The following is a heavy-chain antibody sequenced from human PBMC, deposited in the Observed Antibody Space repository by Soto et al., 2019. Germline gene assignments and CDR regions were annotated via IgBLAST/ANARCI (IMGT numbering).Heavy chain of an antibody. Sequence: GESLKISCAASGFTFSSYSMNWVRQAPGKGLEWVSSISSSSSYIYYADSVKGRFTISRDNAKNSLYLQMNSLRAEDTAVYYCARDRGLRYFDWSSYWGQGTLVTVSS. CDR2: ISSSSSYI. J-gene: IGHJ4*02. D-gene: IGHD3-9*01. V-gene: IGHV3-21*01. CDR3: ARDRGLRYFDWSSY. CDR1: GFTFSSYS.